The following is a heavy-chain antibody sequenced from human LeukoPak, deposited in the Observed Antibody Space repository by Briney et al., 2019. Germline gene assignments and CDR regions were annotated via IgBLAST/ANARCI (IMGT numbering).Heavy chain of an antibody. CDR3: AKAVYGDFQSTVDY. CDR2: VSWNSGNV. J-gene: IGHJ4*02. V-gene: IGHV3-9*01. Sequence: GGSLRLSCATSGFSFEDYAMHWVRQPPGKGLEWVSGVSWNSGNVGYADSVKGRFTISRDNAKNFLYLQMSSLRAEDTALYYCAKAVYGDFQSTVDYWGRGTLVTVSS. D-gene: IGHD4-17*01. CDR1: GFSFEDYA.